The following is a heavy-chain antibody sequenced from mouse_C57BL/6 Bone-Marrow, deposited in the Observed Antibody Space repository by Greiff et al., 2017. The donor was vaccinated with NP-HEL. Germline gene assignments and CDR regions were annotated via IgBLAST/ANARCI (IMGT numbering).Heavy chain of an antibody. Sequence: VQLPPPGAGLVKPGASVQLSCKASCYNFPSYWMPWVEPRPWQGLWWIGMIHPNSGSTNYNEKFKSKATLTVDKSSSTAYMQLSSLTSEDSAVYYCARSDDYDGPFDYWGQGTTLTVSS. CDR3: ARSDDYDGPFDY. D-gene: IGHD2-4*01. CDR2: IHPNSGST. CDR1: CYNFPSYW. J-gene: IGHJ2*01. V-gene: IGHV1-64*01.